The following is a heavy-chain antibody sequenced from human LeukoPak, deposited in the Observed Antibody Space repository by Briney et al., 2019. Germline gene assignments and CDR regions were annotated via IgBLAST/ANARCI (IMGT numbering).Heavy chain of an antibody. CDR2: ISSSGSTI. V-gene: IGHV3-48*04. CDR3: AELGITMIGGV. Sequence: GGSLRLSCAASGFTFNSYGMHWVRQAPGKGLEWVSYISSSGSTIYYADSVKGRFTISRDNAKNSPYLQMNSLRAEDTAVYYCAELGITMIGGVWGKGTTVTISS. CDR1: GFTFNSYG. J-gene: IGHJ6*04. D-gene: IGHD3-10*02.